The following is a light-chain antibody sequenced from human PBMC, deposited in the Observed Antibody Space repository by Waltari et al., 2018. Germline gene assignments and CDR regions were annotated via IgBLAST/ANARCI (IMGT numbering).Light chain of an antibody. CDR3: SSYSSISALDV. V-gene: IGLV2-14*03. CDR1: SSDSGGDKY. CDR2: DVS. Sequence: QTALTQPASVSGSLGQSITISCTGTSSDSGGDKYVYWYQTHPGKAPKLMIYDVSNRPSGVSHRFSGSKSGDTASLTISGLQAEDEADYYCSSYSSISALDVFGTGTKVTVL. J-gene: IGLJ1*01.